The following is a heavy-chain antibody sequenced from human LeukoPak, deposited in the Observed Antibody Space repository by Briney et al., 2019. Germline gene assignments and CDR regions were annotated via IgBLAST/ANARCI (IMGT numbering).Heavy chain of an antibody. D-gene: IGHD5-12*01. CDR3: AKSNGYGLIDY. J-gene: IGHJ4*02. Sequence: SETLSLTCAVSGASLSSSNYYWGRVRKSPGKGLEWIGNIHSNGNTYYHASLKSRVTMYIDTSKNQFSLKLSSVTAADTAMYYCAKSNGYGLIDYWGQGSLVTVSS. V-gene: IGHV4-39*01. CDR1: GASLSSSNYY. CDR2: IHSNGNT.